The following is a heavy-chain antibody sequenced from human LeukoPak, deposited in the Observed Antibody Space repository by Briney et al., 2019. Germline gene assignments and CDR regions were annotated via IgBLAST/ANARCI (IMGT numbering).Heavy chain of an antibody. CDR3: ARKMWGEIAFDY. J-gene: IGHJ4*02. CDR2: IYLGDSDT. Sequence: GESLKISCKGSGYSFTSYWIGWVRQMPGKGLEWMGIIYLGDSDTRYNPSFEGHVTISDDKSISTAYLQWSSLEASDTAIYYCARKMWGEIAFDYWGQGTLVTVSS. CDR1: GYSFTSYW. V-gene: IGHV5-51*01. D-gene: IGHD3-16*01.